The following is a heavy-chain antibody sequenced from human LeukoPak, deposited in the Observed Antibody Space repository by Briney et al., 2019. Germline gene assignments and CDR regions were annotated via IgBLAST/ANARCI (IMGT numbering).Heavy chain of an antibody. CDR3: ARHTTGSTNPLEY. J-gene: IGHJ4*02. D-gene: IGHD1-1*01. CDR1: GGSIRDFH. V-gene: IGHV4-59*08. CDR2: IFSSEAP. Sequence: PSETLSLTCAVSGGSIRDFHWAWIRQFPGKRMEFIGHIFSSEAPYYNPSLRSRVTISADTSKSQFSLKMSSVTAADTAVYYCARHTTGSTNPLEYWGQGALVTVSS.